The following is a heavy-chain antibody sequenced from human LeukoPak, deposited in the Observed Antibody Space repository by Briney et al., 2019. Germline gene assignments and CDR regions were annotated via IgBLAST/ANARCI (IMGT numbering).Heavy chain of an antibody. J-gene: IGHJ4*02. CDR1: GGSISSGDYY. CDR2: IYYSGST. Sequence: SETLSLTCTVSGGSISSGDYYWSWIRQPPGKGLEWIGYIYYSGSTYYNPSLKSRVTISVDKSKNQFSLKLSSVTAADTAVYYCARDPVGGSSGWHGPFDYWGQGTLVTVSS. CDR3: ARDPVGGSSGWHGPFDY. V-gene: IGHV4-30-4*01. D-gene: IGHD6-19*01.